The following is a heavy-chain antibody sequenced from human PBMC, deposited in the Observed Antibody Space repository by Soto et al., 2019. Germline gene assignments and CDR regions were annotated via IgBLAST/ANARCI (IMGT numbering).Heavy chain of an antibody. V-gene: IGHV4-4*02. CDR2: IYHSGST. D-gene: IGHD2-15*01. CDR3: ARDIGYCIGATCYPSDS. CDR1: GGSISGSHW. Sequence: SETLSLTCVVSGGSISGSHWWSWVRQPPGKGLEWIGEIYHSGSTNYNPSLESRVTISVDKSRNQFSLNLSSVTAADTAVYYCARDIGYCIGATCYPSDSWGQGTLVTVSS. J-gene: IGHJ4*02.